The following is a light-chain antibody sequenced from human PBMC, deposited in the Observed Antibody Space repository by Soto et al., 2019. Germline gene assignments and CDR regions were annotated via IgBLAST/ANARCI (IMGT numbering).Light chain of an antibody. CDR3: QKYNTAPQT. CDR1: QGIIDY. Sequence: DVQMTQSPSSLSASVGDRVTITCRASQGIIDYLAWYQQKPGKAPNLLIYAASTLHSRVPSRFSGSGSGTDFTLTITNLQPEGVGTYYCQKYNTAPQTFGPGTKLEIK. J-gene: IGKJ1*01. V-gene: IGKV1-27*01. CDR2: AAS.